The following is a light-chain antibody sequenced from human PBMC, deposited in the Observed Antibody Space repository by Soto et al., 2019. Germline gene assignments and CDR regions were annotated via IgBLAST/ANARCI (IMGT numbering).Light chain of an antibody. CDR2: GAT. V-gene: IGKV3-20*01. Sequence: EIVITQSAATVSVSPGERAILSCRASQSISINLAWYQQKPGQAPRLLIYGATSRATGIPDRFSGSGSGTDFTLTISRLEPEDFAVYYCHQYGSSPATFGQGTKVDI. CDR3: HQYGSSPAT. J-gene: IGKJ1*01. CDR1: QSISIN.